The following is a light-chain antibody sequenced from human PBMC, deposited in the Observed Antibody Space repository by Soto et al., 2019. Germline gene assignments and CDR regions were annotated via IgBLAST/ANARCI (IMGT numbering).Light chain of an antibody. J-gene: IGLJ2*01. Sequence: QLVLTQPPSVSGAPGQRVTISCTGSSSNIGAGYDVHWYQQLPGTAPKLLIYGNSNRPSGVPDRFSGSKSGTSASLAITGLQAEVEADYYCQSYDSNLRSVLFGGGTKLTVL. CDR1: SSNIGAGYD. V-gene: IGLV1-40*01. CDR2: GNS. CDR3: QSYDSNLRSVL.